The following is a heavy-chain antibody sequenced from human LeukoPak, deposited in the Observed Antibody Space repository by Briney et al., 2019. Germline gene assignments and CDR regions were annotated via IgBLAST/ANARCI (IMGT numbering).Heavy chain of an antibody. V-gene: IGHV1-69*13. J-gene: IGHJ4*02. CDR1: GGTFSSYA. CDR3: ATCLNYDFWSAGTYYFDY. CDR2: IIPIFGTA. Sequence: SVKVSCKASGGTFSSYAFSWVRQAPGQGLEWLGGIIPIFGTANYAQKFQGRVTITADESTSTAYMELSSLRSEDTAVYYCATCLNYDFWSAGTYYFDYWGQGTLVTVSS. D-gene: IGHD3-3*01.